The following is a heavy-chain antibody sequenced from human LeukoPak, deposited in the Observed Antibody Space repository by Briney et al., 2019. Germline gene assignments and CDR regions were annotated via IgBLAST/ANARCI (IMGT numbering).Heavy chain of an antibody. V-gene: IGHV4-4*07. D-gene: IGHD1-26*01. CDR1: GRSMSSYY. CDR3: AREVGATNYYGMDV. J-gene: IGHJ6*02. CDR2: IYTSGST. Sequence: PSETLSLTCTVSGRSMSSYYWNWIRQPAGKGLEWIGRIYTSGSTNYNPSLKSRVTMSVDTSKNQFSLKLSSVTAADTAVYYCAREVGATNYYGMDVWGQGTTVTVSS.